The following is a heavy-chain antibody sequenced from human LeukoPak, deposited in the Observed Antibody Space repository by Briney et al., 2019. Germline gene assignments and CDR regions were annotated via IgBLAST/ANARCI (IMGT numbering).Heavy chain of an antibody. CDR2: IYSDGSYS. CDR1: GFTFSSYW. J-gene: IGHJ4*02. CDR3: AGVTTPYYGSFDY. D-gene: IGHD3-22*01. V-gene: IGHV3-74*01. Sequence: GGSLRLSCAASGFTFSSYWMHWVRQGPGKGLVWVSRIYSDGSYSDYADSVKGRFTFSKSYAKNTLYLQMNRRRAETTAVYSCAGVTTPYYGSFDYWGQGTLVTVS.